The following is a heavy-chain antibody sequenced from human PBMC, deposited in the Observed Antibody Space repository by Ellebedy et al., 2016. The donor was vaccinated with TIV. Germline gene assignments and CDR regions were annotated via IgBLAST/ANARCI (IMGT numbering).Heavy chain of an antibody. CDR2: ISYDGRNK. D-gene: IGHD6-13*01. Sequence: GESLKISCVASGFTFITYAMQWVRQAPGKGLEWVAVISYDGRNKNYADSVKGRFTISRDSSKNTLYLQMNSLRPEDTAVYYCARDKFPPPHSNQGMDVWGKGTTVTVSS. CDR3: ARDKFPPPHSNQGMDV. J-gene: IGHJ6*03. V-gene: IGHV3-30*04. CDR1: GFTFITYA.